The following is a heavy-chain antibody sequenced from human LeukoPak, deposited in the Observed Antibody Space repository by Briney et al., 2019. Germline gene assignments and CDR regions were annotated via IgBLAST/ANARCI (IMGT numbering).Heavy chain of an antibody. D-gene: IGHD4-17*01. CDR2: IYYSGST. V-gene: IGHV4-59*01. CDR3: ARGIYGAFDI. J-gene: IGHJ3*02. Sequence: SETLSLTCTVSGGSISSYYWSWIRQPPGKGLEWIGYIYYSGSTNYNPSLKSRVTISVDTSKNQFSLRLSSVAAADTAVYFCARGIYGAFDIWGQGTMVTVSS. CDR1: GGSISSYY.